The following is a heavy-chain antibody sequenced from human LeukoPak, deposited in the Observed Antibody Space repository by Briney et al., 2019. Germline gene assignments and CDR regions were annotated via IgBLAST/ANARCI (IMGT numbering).Heavy chain of an antibody. V-gene: IGHV3-23*01. CDR1: GFTFSGFA. Sequence: HPGGSLRLSCAASGFTFSGFAMRWVRRTPGKGLEWVSGISGSGDNTLYAASVKGRFTISRDNSKNTLYLEMNSLRAEDTAIYYCAKMKGHPLQKYYMDVWGQGTTVTVSS. CDR2: ISGSGDNT. J-gene: IGHJ6*01. D-gene: IGHD2/OR15-2a*01. CDR3: AKMKGHPLQKYYMDV.